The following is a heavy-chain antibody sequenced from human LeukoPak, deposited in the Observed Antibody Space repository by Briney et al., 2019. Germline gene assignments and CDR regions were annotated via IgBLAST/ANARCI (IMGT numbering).Heavy chain of an antibody. CDR3: ARYGSSRAFDI. V-gene: IGHV3-74*01. D-gene: IGHD6-19*01. Sequence: GGSLRLSCAASGFTSSAYWMHWGRQVPGKGLVWVSRINSDVSTTNYADSVKGRFTISRDNAKNTIYLQMNSLRAEDTAVYYCARYGSSRAFDIWGPGTVVTVSS. J-gene: IGHJ3*02. CDR1: GFTSSAYW. CDR2: INSDVSTT.